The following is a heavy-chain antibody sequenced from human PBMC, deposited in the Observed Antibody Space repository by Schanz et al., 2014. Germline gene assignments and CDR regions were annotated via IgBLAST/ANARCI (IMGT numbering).Heavy chain of an antibody. CDR1: GGTFSTYT. J-gene: IGHJ4*02. D-gene: IGHD4-17*01. CDR2: IIPITGIT. V-gene: IGHV1-69*02. CDR3: ARGYGDSPTDF. Sequence: VQLVQSGAEVKKPGSSVKVSCKASGGTFSTYTISWVRQAPGQGLEWMGRIIPITGITNYAQKFQGRVTITADRSTSTAYMELSSLRSEDTAVYYCARGYGDSPTDFWGQGTLVTVSS.